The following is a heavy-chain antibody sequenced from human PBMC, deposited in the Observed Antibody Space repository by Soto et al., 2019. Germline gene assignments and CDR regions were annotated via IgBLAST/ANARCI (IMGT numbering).Heavy chain of an antibody. D-gene: IGHD3-9*01. CDR2: INHSGDT. CDR3: ARQMRGPIPYFGWLSPVTS. V-gene: IGHV4-34*01. CDR1: GGSFSGYY. J-gene: IGHJ4*02. Sequence: SETLSLTCAVYGGSFSGYYWSWIRQPPGKGLEWVGAINHSGDTSYNPSLKSRLTMSLDASKNQFSMRLTSVTAADAAVYFCARQMRGPIPYFGWLSPVTSWGQGTQVTVSS.